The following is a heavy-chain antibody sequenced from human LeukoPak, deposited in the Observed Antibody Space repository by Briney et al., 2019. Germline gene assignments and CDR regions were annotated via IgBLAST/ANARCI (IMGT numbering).Heavy chain of an antibody. CDR1: GGSISSGGYS. Sequence: NPSETLSLTCAVSGGSISSGGYSWNWIRQSPSRGLEWLGRTYYRSKWYNDYAVSVKSRITINPDTSKNQFSLQLNSVTPEDTAVYYCARALRLGWTGVDYWGQGTLVTVSS. D-gene: IGHD6-19*01. V-gene: IGHV6-1*01. CDR3: ARALRLGWTGVDY. CDR2: TYYRSKWYN. J-gene: IGHJ4*02.